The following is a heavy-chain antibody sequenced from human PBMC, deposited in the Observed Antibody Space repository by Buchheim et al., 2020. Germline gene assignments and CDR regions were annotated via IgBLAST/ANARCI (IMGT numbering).Heavy chain of an antibody. CDR2: IWYDGSNK. D-gene: IGHD2-2*01. CDR1: GFTFSSYG. V-gene: IGHV3-33*01. Sequence: QVQLVESGGGVVQPGRSLRLSCAASGFTFSSYGMHWVRQAPGKGLEWVAVIWYDGSNKYYADSVKGRFTISRDNSKNTLYLQMNSLRAEDTAVYYCARDGDARSSRYCSSTSCYFHYYYMDVWGKGTT. J-gene: IGHJ6*03. CDR3: ARDGDARSSRYCSSTSCYFHYYYMDV.